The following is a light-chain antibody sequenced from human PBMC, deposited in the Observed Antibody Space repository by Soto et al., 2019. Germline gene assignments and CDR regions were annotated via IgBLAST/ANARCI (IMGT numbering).Light chain of an antibody. V-gene: IGKV3-11*01. CDR2: DAF. Sequence: ETVLTQSPGTLSLSPGERATLSCRASQSVPSYLAWYQQKPGQAPRLLIYDAFNRATGIPARFSGSGSGTDFTLTISSLEPEDFAVYYCQQRSDWPLTFGPGTRLEIK. CDR3: QQRSDWPLT. J-gene: IGKJ5*01. CDR1: QSVPSY.